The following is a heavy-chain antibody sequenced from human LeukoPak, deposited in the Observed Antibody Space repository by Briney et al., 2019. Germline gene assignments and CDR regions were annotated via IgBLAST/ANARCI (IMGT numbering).Heavy chain of an antibody. V-gene: IGHV3-30*02. CDR3: AKDSNTGYVSVGPDY. D-gene: IGHD5-12*01. CDR1: GFVFSNYG. CDR2: VRYDESNK. J-gene: IGHJ4*02. Sequence: GGSLRLSCQTSGFVFSNYGMHWVRQAPGKGLEWVALVRYDESNKYYADSLKGRFTISRDNSRDTVYLQINSLRAEDTGVYSCAKDSNTGYVSVGPDYWGLGTLVTVSS.